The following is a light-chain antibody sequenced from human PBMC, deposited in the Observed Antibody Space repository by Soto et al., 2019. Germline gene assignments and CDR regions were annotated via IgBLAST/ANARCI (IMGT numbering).Light chain of an antibody. CDR3: QQLDSYPLT. Sequence: DIQLTQSPSFLSASVGDRVTVTCRASQGISSYLAWYQQKPGKAPKLLIYAASTLQSGVPSRFSGSGSGTEFTLTINSLQPEDFAIYYCQQLDSYPLTFGPGTKVDIK. V-gene: IGKV1-9*01. CDR2: AAS. CDR1: QGISSY. J-gene: IGKJ3*01.